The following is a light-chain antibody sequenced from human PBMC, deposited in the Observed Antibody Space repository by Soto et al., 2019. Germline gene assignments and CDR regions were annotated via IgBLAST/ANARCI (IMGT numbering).Light chain of an antibody. Sequence: QLVLTQPPSASGTPGQRVTISCSGSSSNIGSNIVNWYQQLPGTAPKLLIYSNSQRPSGVPDRFSGSKSGTSASLAISGLQSEDEADYYCAAWDDSLNGLVFGGGTQLTVL. CDR2: SNS. V-gene: IGLV1-44*01. J-gene: IGLJ2*01. CDR1: SSNIGSNI. CDR3: AAWDDSLNGLV.